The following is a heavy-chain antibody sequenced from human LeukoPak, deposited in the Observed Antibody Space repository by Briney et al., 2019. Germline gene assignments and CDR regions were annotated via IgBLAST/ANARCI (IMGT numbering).Heavy chain of an antibody. J-gene: IGHJ4*02. CDR2: INHSGST. CDR1: GGSFSGYY. D-gene: IGHD2-2*01. CDR3: ARGRIVVVPAALRYYFDY. Sequence: PSETLSFTCAVYGGSFSGYYWSWIRQPPGNGLEWIGEINHSGSTNYNPSLKSRVTISVDTSKNQFSLKLSSVTAADTAVYYCARGRIVVVPAALRYYFDYWGQGTLVTVSS. V-gene: IGHV4-34*01.